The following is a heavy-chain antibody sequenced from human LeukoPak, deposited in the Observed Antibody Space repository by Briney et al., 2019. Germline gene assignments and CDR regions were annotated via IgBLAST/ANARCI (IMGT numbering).Heavy chain of an antibody. J-gene: IGHJ4*02. Sequence: PSETLSLTCAVYGGSFSGYYWSWIRQPPGKGLEWIGEINHSGSTNYNPSLKSRVTISVDTSKNQFSLKLSSVTAADTAVYYCARGTGERRIGYSNPFEYWGQGTLVTVSS. V-gene: IGHV4-34*01. CDR1: GGSFSGYY. CDR2: INHSGST. CDR3: ARGTGERRIGYSNPFEY. D-gene: IGHD4-4*01.